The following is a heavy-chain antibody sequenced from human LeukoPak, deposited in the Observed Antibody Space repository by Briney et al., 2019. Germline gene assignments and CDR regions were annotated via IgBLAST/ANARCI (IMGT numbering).Heavy chain of an antibody. Sequence: GGSLRLSCAASGFTFSSFDMHWVRQAPGKGLEWVALISYDASNKYYAASVKGRFTISRDNSKNTLDLQMDSLRAEDTAVYYCARSHCSSTRCYNIDYWGQGTLVTVSS. D-gene: IGHD2-2*02. V-gene: IGHV3-30*01. CDR1: GFTFSSFD. CDR3: ARSHCSSTRCYNIDY. J-gene: IGHJ4*02. CDR2: ISYDASNK.